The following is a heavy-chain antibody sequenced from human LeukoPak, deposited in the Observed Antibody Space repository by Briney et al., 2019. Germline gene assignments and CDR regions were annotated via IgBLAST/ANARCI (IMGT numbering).Heavy chain of an antibody. D-gene: IGHD7-27*01. CDR2: IKHDGGTE. CDR3: VRDGAHWDLDY. Sequence: GGSLRLSCAASGFSFSSSGMHWVRQAPGKGLEWVAFIKHDGGTEFNVDSVKGRFTISRDNSKNTVRLQMNNLRVEDTAMYYCVRDGAHWDLDYWGQGTLVTVSS. CDR1: GFSFSSSG. J-gene: IGHJ4*02. V-gene: IGHV3-30*19.